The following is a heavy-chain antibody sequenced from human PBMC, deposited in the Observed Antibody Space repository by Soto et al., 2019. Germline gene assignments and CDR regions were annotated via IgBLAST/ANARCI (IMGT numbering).Heavy chain of an antibody. CDR3: ARDQAVAAASITWFDP. D-gene: IGHD6-13*01. CDR1: GASMNRYL. CDR2: IQSSGST. J-gene: IGHJ5*02. V-gene: IGHV4-4*07. Sequence: SETLSLTCTVSGASMNRYLSSWIRPPAGKGLEWIGHIQSSGSTNDKPSLKTRVTMSVDTSKDQFSLRLMSLTAADTAVYYCARDQAVAAASITWFDPWGQGSLVTVSS.